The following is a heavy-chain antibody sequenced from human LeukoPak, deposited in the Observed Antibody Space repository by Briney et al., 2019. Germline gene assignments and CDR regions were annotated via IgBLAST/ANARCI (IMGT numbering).Heavy chain of an antibody. CDR3: AKVPSYVVSGYFDY. CDR1: GFTFSSYA. J-gene: IGHJ4*02. Sequence: TGGSLRLSCAASGFTFSSYAMSWVRQAPGKGLEWVSAISGSGGSTYCADSVKGRFTISRDNSKNTLYLQMNSLRAEDTAVYYCAKVPSYVVSGYFDYWGQGTLVTVSS. V-gene: IGHV3-23*01. CDR2: ISGSGGST. D-gene: IGHD1-26*01.